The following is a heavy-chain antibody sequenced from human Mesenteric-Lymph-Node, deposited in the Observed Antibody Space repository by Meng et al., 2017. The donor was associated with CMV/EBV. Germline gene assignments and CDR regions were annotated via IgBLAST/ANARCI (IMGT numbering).Heavy chain of an antibody. CDR1: GFTFSSYW. CDR3: ARDHTNYDFWGGYLGVMYGMDV. CDR2: IKQDGSEK. J-gene: IGHJ6*02. Sequence: GESLKISCAASGFTFSSYWMSWVRQAPGKGLEWVANIKQDGSEKYYVDSVKGRFTISRDNAKNSLYLQMNSLRAEDTAVYYCARDHTNYDFWGGYLGVMYGMDVWGQGTTVTVSS. V-gene: IGHV3-7*01. D-gene: IGHD3-3*01.